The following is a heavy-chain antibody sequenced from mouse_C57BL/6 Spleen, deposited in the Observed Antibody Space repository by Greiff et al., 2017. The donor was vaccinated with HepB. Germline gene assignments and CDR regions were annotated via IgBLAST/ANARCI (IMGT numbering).Heavy chain of an antibody. CDR3: ALDSSGLYYAMDY. V-gene: IGHV5-9*01. D-gene: IGHD3-2*02. CDR2: ISGGGGNT. CDR1: GFTFSSYT. Sequence: EVKLMESGGGLVKPGGSLKLSCAASGFTFSSYTMSWVRQTPEKRLEWVATISGGGGNTYYPDSVKGRFTISRDNAKNTLYLQMSSLRSEDTALYYCALDSSGLYYAMDYWGQGTSVTVSS. J-gene: IGHJ4*01.